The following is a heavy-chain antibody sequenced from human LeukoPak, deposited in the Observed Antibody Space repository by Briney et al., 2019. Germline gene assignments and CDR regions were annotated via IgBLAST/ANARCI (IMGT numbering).Heavy chain of an antibody. D-gene: IGHD2-2*01. CDR2: IYYSGST. V-gene: IGHV4-39*07. CDR1: GGSISSSSYY. Sequence: PSETLSLTCTVSGGSISSSSYYWGWIRQPPGKGLEWIGTIYYSGSTYYNPSLKSRVTISVDTSKNQFSLKLSSVTAADTAVYYCASGYCSSTSCYGRTLDYWGQGTLVTVSS. CDR3: ASGYCSSTSCYGRTLDY. J-gene: IGHJ4*02.